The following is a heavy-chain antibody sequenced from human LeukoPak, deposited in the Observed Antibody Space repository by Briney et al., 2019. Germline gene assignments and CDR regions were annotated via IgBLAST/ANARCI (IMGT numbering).Heavy chain of an antibody. J-gene: IGHJ4*02. CDR2: IYWNDDK. V-gene: IGHV2-5*01. CDR1: GFSLSTSGVG. CDR3: AHSPYQLLHFDY. Sequence: SGPTLVNPTQTLTLTCTFSGFSLSTSGVGVGWIRQPPGKALEWLAPIYWNDDKRYSPSLKSRLTITKDTSKNQVVLTMTNTDPVDTATYYCAHSPYQLLHFDYWGQGTLVTVSS. D-gene: IGHD2-2*01.